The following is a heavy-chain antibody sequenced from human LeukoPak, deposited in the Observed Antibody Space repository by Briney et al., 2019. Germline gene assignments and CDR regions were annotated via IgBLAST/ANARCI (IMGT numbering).Heavy chain of an antibody. J-gene: IGHJ4*02. V-gene: IGHV3-20*04. D-gene: IGHD6-19*01. CDR1: GFTFDDYG. CDR3: ARDSSGWSRDY. CDR2: INWNGGST. Sequence: GGSLRLSCAASGFTFDDYGMSWVRQAPGKGLEWVSGINWNGGSTGYADSVKGRFTISRDNAKNSLYLQINSLRAEDTAVYFCARDSSGWSRDYWGQGTLVTVSS.